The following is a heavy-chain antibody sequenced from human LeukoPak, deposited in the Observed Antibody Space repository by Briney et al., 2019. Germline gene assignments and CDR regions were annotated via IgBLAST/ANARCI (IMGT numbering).Heavy chain of an antibody. D-gene: IGHD1-26*01. CDR3: ARGMGATFDY. V-gene: IGHV4-4*09. Sequence: SETLSLTCTVSGGSISSYYWSWIRQPPGKGLEWIGYIYTSGSTNYNPSLKSRVTISVDTSKNQFSLKLSSVTAADTAVYYCARGMGATFDYWGQGTLVTVSS. CDR1: GGSISSYY. CDR2: IYTSGST. J-gene: IGHJ4*02.